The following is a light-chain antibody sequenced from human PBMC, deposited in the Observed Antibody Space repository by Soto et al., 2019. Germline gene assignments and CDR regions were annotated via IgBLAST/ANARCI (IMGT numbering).Light chain of an antibody. CDR1: QSVNSR. J-gene: IGKJ5*01. V-gene: IGKV3D-15*02. Sequence: VTQSPATLSVSPGERLTLSCRASQSVNSRLAWYQHKPGQAXRPXISGASNRASGIPARFSACGSGTDFTLTISRVDPADFAFYYCQQYLTSPITFGQGTRLEI. CDR3: QQYLTSPIT. CDR2: GAS.